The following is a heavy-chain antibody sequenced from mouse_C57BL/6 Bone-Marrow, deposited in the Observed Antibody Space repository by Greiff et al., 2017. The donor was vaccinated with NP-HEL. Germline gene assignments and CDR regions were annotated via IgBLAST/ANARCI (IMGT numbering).Heavy chain of an antibody. CDR2: IDPEYGET. D-gene: IGHD2-12*01. J-gene: IGHJ3*01. CDR3: ARWSYGGFAY. V-gene: IGHV14-2*01. CDR1: GFTIKDYY. Sequence: EVQLQQSGAELVKPGASVKLSCTASGFTIKDYYLHWVKQRTEQFLSCICLIDPEYGETKYAPKFPGKATITADTSSNTAYLQLSSLTSEDTAVYYCARWSYGGFAYWGQGTLVTVSA.